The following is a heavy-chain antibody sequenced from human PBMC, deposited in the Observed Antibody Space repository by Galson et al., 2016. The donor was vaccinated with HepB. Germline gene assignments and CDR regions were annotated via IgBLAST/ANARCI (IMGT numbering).Heavy chain of an antibody. V-gene: IGHV4-39*01. CDR3: ARHGMYSSRPGSWFDP. CDR2: IYYSGST. D-gene: IGHD6-13*01. Sequence: ETLSLTCTVSGGSISSGTYYWGWIRQPPGKGLEWIGSIYYSGSTYYNPSLQSRLTVSVDTSKNQFSLKLSPMDAADTAVYYCARHGMYSSRPGSWFDPWGQGTLVTVSS. CDR1: GGSISSGTYY. J-gene: IGHJ5*02.